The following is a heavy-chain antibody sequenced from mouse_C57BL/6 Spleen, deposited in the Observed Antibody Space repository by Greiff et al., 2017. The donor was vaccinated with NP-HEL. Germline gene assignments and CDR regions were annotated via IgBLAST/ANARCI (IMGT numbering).Heavy chain of an antibody. CDR3: ARNYGNSVYYFDY. Sequence: EVQLMESGGGLVKPGGSLKLSCAASGFTFSDYGMHWVRQAPEKGLEWVAYISSGSSTIYYADTVKGRFTISRDNAKNTLFLQMTSLRSEDTAMYYCARNYGNSVYYFDYWGQGTTLTVSS. D-gene: IGHD2-1*01. CDR2: ISSGSSTI. V-gene: IGHV5-17*01. J-gene: IGHJ2*01. CDR1: GFTFSDYG.